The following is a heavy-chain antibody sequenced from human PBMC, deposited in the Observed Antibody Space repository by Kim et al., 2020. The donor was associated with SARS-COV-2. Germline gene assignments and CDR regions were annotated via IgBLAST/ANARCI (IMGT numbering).Heavy chain of an antibody. CDR2: INGDGSEK. Sequence: GGSLRLSCAASGFTFSNYWMSWVRQAPGKGLEWVANINGDGSEKYYVDSVRGRFTISRDNAKNSLFLQMNSLRVEDTAVYYCTSWGACDYWGPGTLVTVSS. V-gene: IGHV3-7*01. D-gene: IGHD1-26*01. CDR3: TSWGACDY. J-gene: IGHJ4*02. CDR1: GFTFSNYW.